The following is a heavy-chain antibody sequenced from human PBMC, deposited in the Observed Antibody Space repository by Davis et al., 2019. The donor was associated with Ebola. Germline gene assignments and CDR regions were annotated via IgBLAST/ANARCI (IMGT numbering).Heavy chain of an antibody. CDR1: GYIFTSYA. Sequence: ASVKVSCKASGYIFTSYAMHWVRQAPGQRLEWMGWINAGNDNTKYSQKFQGRVTITRDTSASTAYMELSSLRSEDTAVYYCARPRDSSGYYAYDAFDIWGQGTMVTVSS. D-gene: IGHD3-22*01. CDR2: INAGNDNT. CDR3: ARPRDSSGYYAYDAFDI. V-gene: IGHV1-3*01. J-gene: IGHJ3*02.